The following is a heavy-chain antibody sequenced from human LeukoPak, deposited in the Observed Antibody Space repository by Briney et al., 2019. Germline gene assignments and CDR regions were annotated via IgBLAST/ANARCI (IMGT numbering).Heavy chain of an antibody. V-gene: IGHV3-23*01. CDR3: AKGASGWYYFDY. Sequence: PGGSLRHSCAASGFTFSSYAMSWVRQAPGKGLEWVSAISGSGGSTYYADSVKGRFTISRDSSKNTLYLQMNSLRAEDTAVYYCAKGASGWYYFDYWGQGTLVTVSS. J-gene: IGHJ4*02. CDR1: GFTFSSYA. CDR2: ISGSGGST. D-gene: IGHD6-19*01.